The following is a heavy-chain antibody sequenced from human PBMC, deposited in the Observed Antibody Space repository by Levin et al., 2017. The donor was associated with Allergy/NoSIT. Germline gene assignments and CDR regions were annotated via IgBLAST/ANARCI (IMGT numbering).Heavy chain of an antibody. Sequence: GGSLRLSCAASGFTFSDYYMSWIRQAPGKGLEWVSYISSSGSTIYYADSVKGRFTISRDNAKNSLYLQMNSLRAEDTAVYYCARDNPGIRGYSYGSKIMYYYGMDVWGQGTTVTVSS. J-gene: IGHJ6*02. V-gene: IGHV3-11*01. CDR2: ISSSGSTI. CDR3: ARDNPGIRGYSYGSKIMYYYGMDV. D-gene: IGHD5-18*01. CDR1: GFTFSDYY.